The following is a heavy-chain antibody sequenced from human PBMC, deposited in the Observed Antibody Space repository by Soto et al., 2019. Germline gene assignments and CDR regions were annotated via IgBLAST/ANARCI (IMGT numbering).Heavy chain of an antibody. D-gene: IGHD3-22*01. CDR3: TTDSYSTMILVRFDY. V-gene: IGHV3-15*07. CDR1: GFTFSNAW. J-gene: IGHJ4*01. CDR2: VKSKTDGGTT. Sequence: EVQLVESGGTLVKPGGSLRLSCAASGFTFSNAWINWVRQAPGKGLEWVGRVKSKTDGGTTDYAAPVKGRFAISRDDSKNMVYLEMNSLKTEDTAVYYCTTDSYSTMILVRFDYWGHGTLVTVSS.